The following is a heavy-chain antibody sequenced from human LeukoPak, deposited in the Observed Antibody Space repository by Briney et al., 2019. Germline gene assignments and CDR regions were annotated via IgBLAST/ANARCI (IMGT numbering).Heavy chain of an antibody. D-gene: IGHD6-13*01. V-gene: IGHV3-7*01. CDR3: AREWQGGIAAAGTRIEGDY. J-gene: IGHJ4*02. CDR2: IKQDGSEK. CDR1: GFSVSGYW. Sequence: GSLRLSCAVSGFSVSGYWMTWVRQAPGKGLEWVANIKQDGSEKNYVGSVKGRFTISRDNAENSLFLQMNSLRVEDTAVYYCAREWQGGIAAAGTRIEGDYWGQGTLVAVSS.